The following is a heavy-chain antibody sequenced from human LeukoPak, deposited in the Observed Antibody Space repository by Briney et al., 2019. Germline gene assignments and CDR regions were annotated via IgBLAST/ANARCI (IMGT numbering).Heavy chain of an antibody. CDR1: GGSISSNY. V-gene: IGHV4-59*08. CDR3: ARAYCGGDCSTYFDY. CDR2: MYNSGST. Sequence: SETLSLTCTVSGGSISSNYWSWIRQPPGKGLEWIGYMYNSGSTNYNPSLKSRVYISVDTSRNQFSLKLNSVTAADTAVYYCARAYCGGDCSTYFDYWGQGTLVTVSS. J-gene: IGHJ4*02. D-gene: IGHD2-21*02.